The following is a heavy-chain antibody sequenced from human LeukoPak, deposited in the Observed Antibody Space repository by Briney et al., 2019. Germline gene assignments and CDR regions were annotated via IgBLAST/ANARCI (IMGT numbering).Heavy chain of an antibody. J-gene: IGHJ4*02. CDR1: GGSISSYY. CDR2: IYYSGST. Sequence: SETLSLTCTVSGGSISSYYWSWIRQPPGKGLEWIGYIYYSGSTNYNPSLKSRVTISVDTSKNQFSLKLSSVTAADTAVYYCASMSSSGWSYYFDYWGQGTLVTVSS. V-gene: IGHV4-59*08. CDR3: ASMSSSGWSYYFDY. D-gene: IGHD6-19*01.